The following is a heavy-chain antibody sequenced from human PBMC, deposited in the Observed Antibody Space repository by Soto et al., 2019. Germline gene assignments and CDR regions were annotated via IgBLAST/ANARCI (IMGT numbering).Heavy chain of an antibody. CDR2: IIPIFGTA. D-gene: IGHD1-26*01. CDR1: GGTFSSYA. Sequence: GASVKVSCKASGGTFSSYAISWVRQAPGQGLEWMGGIIPIFGTANYAQKFQGRVTITADKSTSTAYMELSSLRSEDTAVYYCARARLRSPYSGSYFTSFDYWGQGTLVTVSS. J-gene: IGHJ4*02. V-gene: IGHV1-69*06. CDR3: ARARLRSPYSGSYFTSFDY.